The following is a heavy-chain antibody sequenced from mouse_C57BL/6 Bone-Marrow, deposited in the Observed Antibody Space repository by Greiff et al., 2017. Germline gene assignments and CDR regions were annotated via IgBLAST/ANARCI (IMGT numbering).Heavy chain of an antibody. J-gene: IGHJ1*03. D-gene: IGHD1-1*01. CDR1: EYEFPSHD. V-gene: IGHV5-2*01. CDR2: SNSDGGST. CDR3: ARHGDYGSSSYWYFDV. Sequence: EVKLMESGGGLVQPGESLKLSCESNEYEFPSHDMSWVRKTPEKRLELVAASNSDGGSTYYPDTMERRFIISRDNTKKTLYLQMSSLRSEDTALYYCARHGDYGSSSYWYFDVWGTGTTVTVSS.